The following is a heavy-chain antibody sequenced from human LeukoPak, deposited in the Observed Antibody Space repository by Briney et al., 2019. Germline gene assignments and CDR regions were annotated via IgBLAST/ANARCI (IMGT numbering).Heavy chain of an antibody. D-gene: IGHD3-10*01. CDR3: ARRGTYGSGSYYLADNWFDP. CDR1: GFTFSSYS. CDR2: ISSSSSYI. J-gene: IGHJ5*02. Sequence: GRSLRLSCAASGFTFSSYSMNWVRQAPGKGLEWVSSISSSSSYIYYADSVKGRFTISRDNAKNSLYLQMNSLRAEDTAVYYCARRGTYGSGSYYLADNWFDPWGQGTLVTVSS. V-gene: IGHV3-21*01.